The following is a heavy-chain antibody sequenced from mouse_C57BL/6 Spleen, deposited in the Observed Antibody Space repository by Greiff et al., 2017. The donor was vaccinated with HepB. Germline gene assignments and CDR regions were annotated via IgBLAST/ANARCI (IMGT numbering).Heavy chain of an antibody. CDR1: GYTFTDYY. V-gene: IGHV1-26*01. CDR3: ARGYGSSHGYFDY. Sequence: EVQLQQSGPELVKPGASVKISCKASGYTFTDYYMNWVKQNHGKSLEWIGDINPNNGGTSYNQKFKGKATLTVDKSSSTAYMELRSLTSEDSAVYYCARGYGSSHGYFDYWGQGTTLTVSS. J-gene: IGHJ2*01. D-gene: IGHD1-1*01. CDR2: INPNNGGT.